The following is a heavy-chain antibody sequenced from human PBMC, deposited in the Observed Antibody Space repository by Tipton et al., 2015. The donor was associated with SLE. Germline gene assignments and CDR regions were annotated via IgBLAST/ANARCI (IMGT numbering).Heavy chain of an antibody. Sequence: SLRLSCAASGFTFSSYSMNWVRQAPGKGLEWVSSITSSSSYIYYADSVKGRFTISRDNAKNSLYLQMNSLRAEDTAVYYCARDHLTGELFDYWGQGTLVTVSS. D-gene: IGHD7-27*01. CDR3: ARDHLTGELFDY. J-gene: IGHJ4*02. CDR1: GFTFSSYS. V-gene: IGHV3-21*01. CDR2: ITSSSSYI.